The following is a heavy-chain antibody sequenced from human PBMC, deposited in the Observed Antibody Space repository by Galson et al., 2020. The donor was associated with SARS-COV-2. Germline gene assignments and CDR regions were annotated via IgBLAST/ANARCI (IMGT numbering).Heavy chain of an antibody. CDR1: GGSINTNNW. CDR2: IQRTGST. J-gene: IGHJ4*02. V-gene: IGHV4-4*02. CDR3: ARAGGAAAGYDY. D-gene: IGHD6-13*01. Sequence: SETLSLTCDVSGGSINTNNWWSWVRQPPGKGLEWIGEIQRTGSTNYNPSLKSRVTISMDKSKNQFSLNLTSATVADTAVYHCARAGGAAAGYDYWSQGTMVTVSS.